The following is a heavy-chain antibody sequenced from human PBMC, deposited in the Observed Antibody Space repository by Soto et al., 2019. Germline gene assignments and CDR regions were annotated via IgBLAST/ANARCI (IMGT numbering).Heavy chain of an antibody. CDR1: GYRFTSYW. J-gene: IGHJ4*02. D-gene: IGHD2-8*02. CDR2: IYPGDSDI. CDR3: ARLMGAATGADY. Sequence: ESLKISCQGSGYRFTSYWIGWVRQMPGKGLEWMGIIYPGDSDIRYSPPFQGQVTMSADKSISTAYLQWSSLKASDTAMYYCARLMGAATGADYWGQGTLVTVSS. V-gene: IGHV5-51*01.